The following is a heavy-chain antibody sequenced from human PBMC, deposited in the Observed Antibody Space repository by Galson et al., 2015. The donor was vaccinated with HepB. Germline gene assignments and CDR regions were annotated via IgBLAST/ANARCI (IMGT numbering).Heavy chain of an antibody. CDR3: ARVHSGSYPYYYYGMDV. Sequence: SLRLSCAASGFTFSSYAMHWVRQAPGKGLEWVAVISYDGSNKYYADSVKARFTISRDNSKNTLYLQMNSLRAEDTAVYYCARVHSGSYPYYYYGMDVWGQGTTVTVSS. CDR2: ISYDGSNK. V-gene: IGHV3-30-3*01. D-gene: IGHD1-26*01. CDR1: GFTFSSYA. J-gene: IGHJ6*02.